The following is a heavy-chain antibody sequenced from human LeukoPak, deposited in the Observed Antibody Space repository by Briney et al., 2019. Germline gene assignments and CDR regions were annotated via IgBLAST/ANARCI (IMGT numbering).Heavy chain of an antibody. D-gene: IGHD2-2*01. CDR1: GGTFSSYA. V-gene: IGHV1-69*13. CDR2: IIPIFGTA. Sequence: GASVKLSCKASGGTFSSYAISWVRQAPGQGLEWMGGIIPIFGTANYAQKFQGRVTITADESTSTAYMELSSLRSEDTAVYFCARADIVVVPAAGGAAFDIWGQGTMVTVSS. J-gene: IGHJ3*02. CDR3: ARADIVVVPAAGGAAFDI.